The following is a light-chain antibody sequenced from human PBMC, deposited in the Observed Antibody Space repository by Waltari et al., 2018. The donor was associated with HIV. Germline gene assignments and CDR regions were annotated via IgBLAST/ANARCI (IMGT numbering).Light chain of an antibody. Sequence: SSELTQDPTMSVTLGQTVKISCHGDSLKNYYAAWYQQKPRQAPLLILYGKNKRPSGVPDRFSGSFSGKSAYLTIIGTQAEDEAEYYCNSRDSNGAHVVFGGGTKLTVL. CDR2: GKN. J-gene: IGLJ2*01. CDR1: SLKNYY. V-gene: IGLV3-19*01. CDR3: NSRDSNGAHVV.